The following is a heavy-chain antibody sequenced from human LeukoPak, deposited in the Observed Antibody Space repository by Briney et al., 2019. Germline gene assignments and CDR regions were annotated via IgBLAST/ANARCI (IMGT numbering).Heavy chain of an antibody. J-gene: IGHJ4*02. Sequence: GRSLRPSCAASGFTLRSFGMHWVRQTPGKGLEWVAVISYDGSNKYYADSVKGRFTISRDNSKDTLYLQMNSLRSEDTAVYYCAKVKWTGLAKTFDYWGQGTLVTVSS. CDR2: ISYDGSNK. CDR1: GFTLRSFG. V-gene: IGHV3-30*18. D-gene: IGHD3/OR15-3a*01. CDR3: AKVKWTGLAKTFDY.